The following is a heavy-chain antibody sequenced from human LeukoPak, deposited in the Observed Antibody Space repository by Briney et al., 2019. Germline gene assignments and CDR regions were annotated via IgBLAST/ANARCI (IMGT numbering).Heavy chain of an antibody. CDR2: IYYTGTT. CDR3: AGAPNQHYFDY. J-gene: IGHJ4*02. CDR1: SGSITSSY. Sequence: SQTLSLTCTVSSGSITSSYCGWIRQPPGEGLEYLGHIYYTGTTDYTPSIKSRVTTSVATSKSQFSLRLISVTASDTAVYFCAGAPNQHYFDYWGQGTLVAVSS. V-gene: IGHV4-59*01.